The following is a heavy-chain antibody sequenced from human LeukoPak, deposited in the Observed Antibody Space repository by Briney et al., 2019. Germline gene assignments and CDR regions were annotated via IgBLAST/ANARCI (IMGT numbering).Heavy chain of an antibody. CDR2: ISWDGGST. CDR3: AKDMSSGSYRPLFEYFQH. J-gene: IGHJ1*01. D-gene: IGHD1-26*01. Sequence: GGSLRLSCAASGFTFDDYAMHWLRPAPGKGLEWVSLISWDGGSTYYADSVKGRFTISRDNSKNSPYLQMNSLSTEDTALYYCAKDMSSGSYRPLFEYFQHWGQGTLVTVSS. CDR1: GFTFDDYA. V-gene: IGHV3-43*02.